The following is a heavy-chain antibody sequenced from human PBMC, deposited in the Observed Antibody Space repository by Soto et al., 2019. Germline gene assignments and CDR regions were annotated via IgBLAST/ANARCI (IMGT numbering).Heavy chain of an antibody. V-gene: IGHV3-49*03. CDR3: TRDQPITP. CDR1: GFTFADYT. J-gene: IGHJ3*01. Sequence: GGSLRLSCAGSGFTFADYTITWLRQAPGKGLEWVGFIRGKGYGGTVEYAASVKGRFTISRDDSKSIAYLQMNSLKTEDTAVYFCTRDQPITPWGQGTMVTVSS. CDR2: IRGKGYGGTV. D-gene: IGHD3-10*01.